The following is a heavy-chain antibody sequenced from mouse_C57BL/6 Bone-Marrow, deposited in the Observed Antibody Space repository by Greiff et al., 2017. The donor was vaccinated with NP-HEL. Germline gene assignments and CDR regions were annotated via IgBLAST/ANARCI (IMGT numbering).Heavy chain of an antibody. Sequence: QVQLQQSGAELMKPGASVKLSCKATGYTFTGYWIEWVKQRPGHGLEWIGEILPGSGSTNYNEKFKGKATLTVDKSSSTAYMPLSSLTSEDSAIYYCASYDDGYFLYYAEYCGCRGTAVTVSS. CDR1: GYTFTGYW. D-gene: IGHD2-3*01. J-gene: IGHJ4*01. CDR2: ILPGSGST. V-gene: IGHV1-9*01. CDR3: ASYDDGYFLYYAEYC.